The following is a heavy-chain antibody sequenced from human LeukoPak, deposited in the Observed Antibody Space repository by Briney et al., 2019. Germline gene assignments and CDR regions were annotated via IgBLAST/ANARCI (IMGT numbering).Heavy chain of an antibody. D-gene: IGHD5-12*01. V-gene: IGHV1-69*08. J-gene: IGHJ4*02. CDR3: ARFFSDYDVY. CDR1: GDTFSSYT. CDR2: IIPIFGTA. Sequence: GASVKVSCKASGDTFSSYTISWVRQAPGQRLEWMGRIIPIFGTANYAQKFQGRVTITADKSTSTAYMELSSLRSEDTAVYYCARFFSDYDVYWGQGTLVTVSS.